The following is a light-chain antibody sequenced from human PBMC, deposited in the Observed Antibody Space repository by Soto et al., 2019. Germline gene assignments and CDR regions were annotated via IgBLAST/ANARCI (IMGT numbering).Light chain of an antibody. V-gene: IGKV1-5*01. CDR1: QSISKL. CDR2: DAS. CDR3: QQYHSYT. J-gene: IGKJ2*01. Sequence: DIQMTQSPSTLAASVGDRVTITCRASQSISKLLAWYQQKPGKAPKVLIYDASSLESGVPSRFSGSVSGTEFTLTICSLQPDDVATYSCQQYHSYTFGQGTKLEIK.